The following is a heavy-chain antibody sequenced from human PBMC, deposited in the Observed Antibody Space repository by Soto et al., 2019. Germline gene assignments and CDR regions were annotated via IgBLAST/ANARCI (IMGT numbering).Heavy chain of an antibody. J-gene: IGHJ5*02. Sequence: SVKVSCEASGFGFSGYFMRWVRQATRQGLEWMGWINPNSGGTNYAQKFQGWVTMTRDTSISTAYMELSRLRSDDTAVYYCARGRRITIFGVVTLNWFDPWGQGTLVTVSS. CDR3: ARGRRITIFGVVTLNWFDP. D-gene: IGHD3-3*01. V-gene: IGHV1-2*04. CDR2: INPNSGGT. CDR1: GFGFSGYF.